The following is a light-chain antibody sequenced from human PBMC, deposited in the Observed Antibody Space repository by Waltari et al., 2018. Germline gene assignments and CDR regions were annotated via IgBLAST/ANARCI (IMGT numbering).Light chain of an antibody. CDR2: EVY. CDR3: CSYAGSSTFT. V-gene: IGLV2-23*02. Sequence: PAQSITISCTGTRRAVGSYYLVSCYQQHPGKSPKLMIYEVYKRPSGVSNRFSVSKSGNTASRTISGLQAEDEDDYYCCSYAGSSTFTFGGGTKLTVL. J-gene: IGLJ2*01. CDR1: RRAVGSYYL.